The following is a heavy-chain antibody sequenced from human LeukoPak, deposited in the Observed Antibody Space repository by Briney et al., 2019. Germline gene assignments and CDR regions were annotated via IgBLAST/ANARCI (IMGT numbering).Heavy chain of an antibody. V-gene: IGHV1-18*01. J-gene: IGHJ4*02. CDR3: ARLNTAMVLYYFDY. D-gene: IGHD5-18*01. CDR1: GYTFTSYG. Sequence: GASVTVSFKASGYTFTSYGISWVRQAPGQGLEWMGWISAYNGNTNYAQKLQGRVTMTTDTSTSTAYMELRSLRSDDTAVYYCARLNTAMVLYYFDYWGQGTLVTVSS. CDR2: ISAYNGNT.